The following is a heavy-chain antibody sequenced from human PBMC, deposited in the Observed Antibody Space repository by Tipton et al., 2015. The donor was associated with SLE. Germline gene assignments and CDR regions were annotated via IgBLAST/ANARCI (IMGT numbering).Heavy chain of an antibody. V-gene: IGHV4-59*12. CDR1: GGSISSYS. J-gene: IGHJ4*02. CDR3: ARPIKN. D-gene: IGHD2/OR15-2a*01. Sequence: TLSLTCTVSGGSISSYSWSWIRQPPGKGLEWIGYRYYSGTTNHNPSLKSRVTISVDTSKNQFSLKLTSVTAADTAVYYCARPIKNWGQGTRVTVSS. CDR2: RYYSGTT.